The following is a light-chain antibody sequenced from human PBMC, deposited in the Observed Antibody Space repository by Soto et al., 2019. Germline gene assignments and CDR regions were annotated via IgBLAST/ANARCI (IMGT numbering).Light chain of an antibody. CDR1: QGISTY. V-gene: IGKV1-39*01. CDR3: QQSYSTTWT. CDR2: AAS. Sequence: DIQMTQCPSSLSASVGDRVTITCRASQGISTYLNWYQQKPGKAPKLLIYAASSLQSGVPSRFSGSGSETDFTLTISSLQPEDFATYSCQQSYSTTWTFGQGTKVAI. J-gene: IGKJ1*01.